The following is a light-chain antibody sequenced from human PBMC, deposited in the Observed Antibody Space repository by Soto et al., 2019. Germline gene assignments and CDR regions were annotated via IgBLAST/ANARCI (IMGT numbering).Light chain of an antibody. CDR3: QHYGSLPPYN. V-gene: IGKV3D-20*01. J-gene: IGKJ2*01. Sequence: EMVLTQSPATLSLSPGERVTLSCWASQSITSTSIAWYQHRPGLAPRLRVYGASRRATGIPDRFSGSGSGTDFTLTISRLEPEDFAVYYCQHYGSLPPYNFGRGTKVDIK. CDR1: QSITSTS. CDR2: GAS.